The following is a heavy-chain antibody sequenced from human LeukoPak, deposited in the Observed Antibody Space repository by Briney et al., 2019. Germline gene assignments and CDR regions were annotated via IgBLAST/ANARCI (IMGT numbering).Heavy chain of an antibody. CDR1: GYTFTGYY. CDR3: AGGDYGIYYYYYMDV. D-gene: IGHD4-17*01. CDR2: INPNSGGT. V-gene: IGHV1-2*02. Sequence: GASVKVSCKASGYTFTGYYMHWVRQAPGQGLEWMGWINPNSGGTNYAQKFQGRVTMTRDTSISTAYMELSRLRSDDTAVYYCAGGDYGIYYYYYMDVWGKGTTVTVSS. J-gene: IGHJ6*03.